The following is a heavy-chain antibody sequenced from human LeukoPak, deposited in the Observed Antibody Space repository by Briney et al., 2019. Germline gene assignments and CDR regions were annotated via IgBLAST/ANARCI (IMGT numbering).Heavy chain of an antibody. CDR3: ARDAPQVPAAGVLAS. V-gene: IGHV3-53*01. CDR2: TYSRGDT. CDR1: GFTVSDNY. D-gene: IGHD6-13*01. Sequence: PGGSLRLSCAASGFTVSDNYMSWVRQAPGKGLEWVSVTYSRGDTYYANSVKGRFTFSRDISKNTLHLQMNGLRTEDTAMYYCARDAPQVPAAGVLASWGQGTLVIVSS. J-gene: IGHJ5*02.